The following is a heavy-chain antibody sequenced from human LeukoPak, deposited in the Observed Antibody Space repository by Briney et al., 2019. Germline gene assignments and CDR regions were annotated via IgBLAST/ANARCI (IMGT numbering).Heavy chain of an antibody. D-gene: IGHD6-6*01. CDR2: IYHSGST. V-gene: IGHV4-38-2*01. CDR3: ARSSIAARGTPDY. Sequence: PSETLSLTRAVSGYSISSGYYWGWIRQPPGKGLEWIGSIYHSGSTYYNPPLKSRVTISVDTSKNQFSPRLSSVTAADTAVYYCARSSIAARGTPDYWGQGTLVTVSS. J-gene: IGHJ4*02. CDR1: GYSISSGYY.